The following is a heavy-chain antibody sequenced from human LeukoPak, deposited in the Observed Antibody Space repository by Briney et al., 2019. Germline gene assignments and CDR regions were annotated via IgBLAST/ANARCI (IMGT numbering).Heavy chain of an antibody. D-gene: IGHD6-13*01. V-gene: IGHV1-69*05. Sequence: SVKVSCKASGGTFSSYAISWVRQAPGQGREWMGRIIPIFGTANYAQKFQGRVTISTDESTSTAYMELSSLRSEDTAVYYCARVGLAAAGTSPSYDYWGQRTLVTVSS. J-gene: IGHJ4*02. CDR2: IIPIFGTA. CDR3: ARVGLAAAGTSPSYDY. CDR1: GGTFSSYA.